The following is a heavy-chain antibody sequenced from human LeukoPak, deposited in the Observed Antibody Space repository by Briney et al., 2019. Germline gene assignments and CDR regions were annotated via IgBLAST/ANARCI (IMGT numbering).Heavy chain of an antibody. J-gene: IGHJ4*02. CDR2: ISASGSYI. CDR3: ARDSPGTTASDY. Sequence: GGSLRLSCAASGFIFDTYRMNWVRQAPGKALEWVSSISASGSYIYYADSLKGRFTMSSDNTKNSLYLQMNSLRAEDTAVYYCARDSPGTTASDYWGQGTLVTVSS. D-gene: IGHD1-1*01. CDR1: GFIFDTYR. V-gene: IGHV3-21*01.